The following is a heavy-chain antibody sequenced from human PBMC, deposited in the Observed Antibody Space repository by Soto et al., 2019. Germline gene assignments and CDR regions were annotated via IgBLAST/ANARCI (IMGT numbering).Heavy chain of an antibody. Sequence: GGSLRLSCAASGFPFSSYIMNWVRQAPGKGLEWVSSISSSSSYIYYADSVKGRFTISRDNAKNSLYLQMNSLRAEDTAVYYCARGPELNYYYDSSGHLDYWGQGTLVTVSS. D-gene: IGHD3-22*01. V-gene: IGHV3-21*01. J-gene: IGHJ4*02. CDR2: ISSSSSYI. CDR3: ARGPELNYYYDSSGHLDY. CDR1: GFPFSSYI.